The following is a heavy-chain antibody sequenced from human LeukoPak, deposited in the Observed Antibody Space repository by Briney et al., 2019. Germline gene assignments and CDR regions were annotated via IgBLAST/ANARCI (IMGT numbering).Heavy chain of an antibody. CDR2: ISSSSSYI. V-gene: IGHV3-21*01. Sequence: GGSLRLSCAASGFTFSSYAMHWVRQAPGKGLEWVSSISSSSSYIYYADSVKGRFTISRDNAKNSLYLQMNSLRAEDTAVYYCASSPVTYFDYWGQGTLVTVSS. J-gene: IGHJ4*02. CDR1: GFTFSSYA. CDR3: ASSPVTYFDY. D-gene: IGHD5-18*01.